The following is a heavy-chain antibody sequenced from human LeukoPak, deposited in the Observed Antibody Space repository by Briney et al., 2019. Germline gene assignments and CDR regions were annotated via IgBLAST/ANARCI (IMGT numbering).Heavy chain of an antibody. CDR3: ARGGWAAGLYYFDY. J-gene: IGHJ4*02. D-gene: IGHD6-13*01. Sequence: SETLSLTCAVYGGSFSGYYWSWIRQPPGKRLEWIGEINHSGSTNYNPSLKSRVTISVDTSKNQFSLKLSSVTAADTAVYYCARGGWAAGLYYFDYWGQGTLVTVSS. CDR1: GGSFSGYY. V-gene: IGHV4-34*01. CDR2: INHSGST.